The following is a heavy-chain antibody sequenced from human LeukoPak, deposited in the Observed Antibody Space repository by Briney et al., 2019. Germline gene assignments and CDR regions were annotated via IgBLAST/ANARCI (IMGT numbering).Heavy chain of an antibody. J-gene: IGHJ2*01. CDR2: VSYSGSV. CDR1: GGSISTYY. Sequence: SETLSLTCTVAGGSISTYYWSWIRQPPGKGLEWIGYVSYSGSVTYSPSLKSRVTISLDTSKNQFSLRLTSVTAADTAAYYCARGSSDWSWYFDLWGRGTLVSVSS. CDR3: ARGSSDWSWYFDL. D-gene: IGHD6-19*01. V-gene: IGHV4-59*01.